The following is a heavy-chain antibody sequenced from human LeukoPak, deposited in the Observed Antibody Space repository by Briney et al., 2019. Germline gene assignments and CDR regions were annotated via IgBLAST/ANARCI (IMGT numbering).Heavy chain of an antibody. CDR2: IYYSGST. CDR3: ARGHQETFNWFDP. CDR1: GGSISSGDYY. J-gene: IGHJ5*02. V-gene: IGHV4-30-4*01. Sequence: SETLSLTCTVSGGSISSGDYYWSWIRQPPGKGLEWIRYIYYSGSTYYNPSLKSRVTISVDTSKNQFSLKLSSVTAADTAVYYCARGHQETFNWFDPWGQGTLVTVSS.